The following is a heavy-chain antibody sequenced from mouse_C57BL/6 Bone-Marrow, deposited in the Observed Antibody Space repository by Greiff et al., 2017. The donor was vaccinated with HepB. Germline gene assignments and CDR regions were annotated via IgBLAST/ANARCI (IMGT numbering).Heavy chain of an antibody. CDR2: IYPGDGDT. Sequence: VQLQQSGAELVKPGASVKISCKASGYAFSSYWMNWVKQRPGKGLEWIGQIYPGDGDTNYNGKFKGKATLTADKSSSTAYMQRSSLTSEDSAVYFCARVYDGYYGPLDYWGEGTTLTVSS. J-gene: IGHJ2*01. CDR3: ARVYDGYYGPLDY. D-gene: IGHD2-3*01. CDR1: GYAFSSYW. V-gene: IGHV1-80*01.